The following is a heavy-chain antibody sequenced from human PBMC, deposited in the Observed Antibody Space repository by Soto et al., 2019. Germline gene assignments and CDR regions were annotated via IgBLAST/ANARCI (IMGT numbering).Heavy chain of an antibody. CDR2: ISGSGGAT. CDR1: GFTFSSYA. D-gene: IGHD6-19*01. V-gene: IGHV3-23*01. Sequence: EVQLLESGGGLVQPGGSPRLSCAASGFTFSSYAISWVRQAPGKGLEWVSAISGSGGATYYADSVKGRFTISRDNSKKTVYLQMNSLRGEDTAVYFCAKDQVAVAGSTFDYWGHGTRVTVSS. J-gene: IGHJ4*01. CDR3: AKDQVAVAGSTFDY.